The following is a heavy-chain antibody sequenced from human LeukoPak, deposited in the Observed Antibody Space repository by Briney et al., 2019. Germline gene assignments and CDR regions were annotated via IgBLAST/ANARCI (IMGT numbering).Heavy chain of an antibody. D-gene: IGHD3-10*01. CDR3: ARGSPLDARSVLLWFGELLVYFDY. CDR2: ISYDGSNK. V-gene: IGHV3-30-3*01. CDR1: GLTFSSYA. J-gene: IGHJ4*02. Sequence: GGSLRLSCAASGLTFSSYAMHWVRQAPGKGLEWVAVISYDGSNKYYADSVKGRFTISRDNSKNTLYLQMNSLRAEDTAVYYCARGSPLDARSVLLWFGELLVYFDYWGQGTLVTVSS.